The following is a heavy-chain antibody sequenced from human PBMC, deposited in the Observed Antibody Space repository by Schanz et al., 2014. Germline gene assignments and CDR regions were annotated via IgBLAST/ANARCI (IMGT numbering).Heavy chain of an antibody. CDR1: GFTFSTHA. D-gene: IGHD2-2*01. J-gene: IGHJ4*02. V-gene: IGHV4-31*02. CDR2: ISYSGRT. CDR3: SRGECSSTSCHEVAPPDD. Sequence: QVQLVESGGGVVQPGGSLRLSCAASGFTFSTHAMSWVRQFPGKGLEWIGYISYSGRTYYSPSLKSRLTMSVDTSKNQFSLRLSSVTAADTAIYYCSRGECSSTSCHEVAPPDDGGQGTLVTVSS.